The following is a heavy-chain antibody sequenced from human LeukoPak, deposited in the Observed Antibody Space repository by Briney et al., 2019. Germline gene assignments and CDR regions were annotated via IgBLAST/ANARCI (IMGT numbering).Heavy chain of an antibody. Sequence: ASVKVSCKASGGTFSRYAFTWVRQAPGQGLEWMGIINPSGGSTSYAQKFQGRVTMTRDTSTSTVYMELSRLRSEDTAVYYCARGGYGDRIDYWGQGTLVSVSS. CDR1: GGTFSRYA. J-gene: IGHJ4*02. D-gene: IGHD4-17*01. CDR3: ARGGYGDRIDY. V-gene: IGHV1-46*01. CDR2: INPSGGST.